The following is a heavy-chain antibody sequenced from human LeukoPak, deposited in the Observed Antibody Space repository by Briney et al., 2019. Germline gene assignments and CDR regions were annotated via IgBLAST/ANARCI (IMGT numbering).Heavy chain of an antibody. Sequence: GASVKVSCKASGYTFTGYYMHWVRQAPGQGLEWMGWINPNSGGTNYARKFQGRVTMTRDTSISTAYMELSRLRSDDTAVYYCARDNCSGGSCYSVPGDYWGQGTLVTVSS. J-gene: IGHJ4*02. CDR3: ARDNCSGGSCYSVPGDY. CDR1: GYTFTGYY. CDR2: INPNSGGT. V-gene: IGHV1-2*02. D-gene: IGHD2-15*01.